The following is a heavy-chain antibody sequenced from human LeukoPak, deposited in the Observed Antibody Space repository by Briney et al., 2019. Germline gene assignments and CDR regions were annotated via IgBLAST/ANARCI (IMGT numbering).Heavy chain of an antibody. CDR1: GYTFTSYD. D-gene: IGHD2-2*01. Sequence: GASVKVSCKHSGYTFTSYDINWVRQATGQGLEWMGWMNPNSGNTGYAQKFQGRVTMTRNTSISTAYMELSSLRSEDTAVYYCARRRGVVPVVRVRPYGMDVWGQGTTVTVSS. V-gene: IGHV1-8*01. CDR2: MNPNSGNT. J-gene: IGHJ6*02. CDR3: ARRRGVVPVVRVRPYGMDV.